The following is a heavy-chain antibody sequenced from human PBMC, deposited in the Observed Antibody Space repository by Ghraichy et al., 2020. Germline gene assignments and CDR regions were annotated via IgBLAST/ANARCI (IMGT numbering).Heavy chain of an antibody. Sequence: GGSLRLSCAASGFTFSSYAMSWLRQAPGKGLEWVSVITASGDSTYYADSVKGRFTISRDNSKNTLYLQMNSLRAEDTAVYYCAKRVWDSSGYYSFDHWGQGTLVRVSS. D-gene: IGHD3-22*01. CDR3: AKRVWDSSGYYSFDH. CDR1: GFTFSSYA. J-gene: IGHJ4*02. CDR2: ITASGDST. V-gene: IGHV3-23*01.